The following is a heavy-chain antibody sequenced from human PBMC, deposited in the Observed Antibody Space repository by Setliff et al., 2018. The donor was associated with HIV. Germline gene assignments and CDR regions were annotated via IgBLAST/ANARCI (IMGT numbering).Heavy chain of an antibody. D-gene: IGHD3-10*01. CDR1: GFTFDDYG. J-gene: IGHJ4*02. Sequence: GGSLRLSCAASGFTFDDYGMSWVRQAPGKGLVWVSRVNRDGSSTTYADSVKDRFTISRDNAKNTLYLQMNDLRAEDTAVYCCATIWMRGAFFDYWGQGTLVTVSS. CDR2: VNRDGSST. CDR3: ATIWMRGAFFDY. V-gene: IGHV3-74*01.